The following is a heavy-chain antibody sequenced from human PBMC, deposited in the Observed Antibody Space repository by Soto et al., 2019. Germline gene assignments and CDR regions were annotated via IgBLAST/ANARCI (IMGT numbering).Heavy chain of an antibody. J-gene: IGHJ6*02. Sequence: QVQLQQWGAGLLKPSETLSLTCAVYGGSFSGYYWSWIRQPPGKGLEWIGEINHSGSTNYNPSLRSRVTILVDTSKNQFSLKLSSVTAADTAVYYCARLYSGYDYYYYYGMDVWGQGTTVTVSS. CDR2: INHSGST. CDR3: ARLYSGYDYYYYYGMDV. V-gene: IGHV4-34*01. CDR1: GGSFSGYY. D-gene: IGHD5-12*01.